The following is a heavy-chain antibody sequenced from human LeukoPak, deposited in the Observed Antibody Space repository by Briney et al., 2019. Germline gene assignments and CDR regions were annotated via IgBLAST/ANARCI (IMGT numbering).Heavy chain of an antibody. CDR1: GFTFSDYY. CDR2: ISSSGSTI. V-gene: IGHV3-11*01. CDR3: ARWYYDFWSGYYTGIKGFDY. J-gene: IGHJ4*02. D-gene: IGHD3-3*01. Sequence: GSLRLSCAASGFTFSDYYMSWIRQAPGKGLEWVSYISSSGSTIYYADSVKGGFTISRDNAKNSLYLQMNSLRAEDTAVYYCARWYYDFWSGYYTGIKGFDYWGQGTLVTVSS.